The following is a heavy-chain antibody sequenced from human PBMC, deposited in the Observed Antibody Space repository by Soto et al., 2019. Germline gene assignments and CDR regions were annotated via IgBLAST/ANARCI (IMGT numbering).Heavy chain of an antibody. CDR2: IYYSGST. J-gene: IGHJ4*02. D-gene: IGHD2-21*02. V-gene: IGHV4-31*03. CDR3: ARSYCGGDCSPTSFFDY. Sequence: PSETLSLTCTVSGGSISSGGYYWSWIRQHPGKGLECIGYIYYSGSTYHNPSLESRVTISVDTSKNQFSLKLSSVTAADTVVYYCARSYCGGDCSPTSFFDYWGQGTLVTVSS. CDR1: GGSISSGGYY.